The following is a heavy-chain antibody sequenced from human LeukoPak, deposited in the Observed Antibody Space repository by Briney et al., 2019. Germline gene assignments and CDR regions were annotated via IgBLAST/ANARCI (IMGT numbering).Heavy chain of an antibody. Sequence: ASVKVSCKASGYTLTSFGISWVRQAPGQGPEWMGWISAYNGKTNYAQNLQGRVTMTTDTSTSTAYMELSSLRSEDTAVYYCAGAVDWGQGTLVTVSS. CDR2: ISAYNGKT. CDR3: AGAVD. D-gene: IGHD2-21*01. CDR1: GYTLTSFG. V-gene: IGHV1-18*01. J-gene: IGHJ4*02.